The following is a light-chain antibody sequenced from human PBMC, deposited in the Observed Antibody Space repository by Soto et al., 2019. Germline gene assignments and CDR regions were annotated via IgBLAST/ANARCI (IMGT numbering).Light chain of an antibody. J-gene: IGLJ2*01. CDR3: QSYDSSLRVV. CDR1: SSNIGAGYD. Sequence: QSALTQPPSVSGAPGQRVTISCTGSSSNIGAGYDVHWYQQLPGTAPKLLIYGNSNRPSGVPDRFSGSKSGTSASLAITGLQAEEEADYYCQSYDSSLRVVFGGGTKLTVL. V-gene: IGLV1-40*01. CDR2: GNS.